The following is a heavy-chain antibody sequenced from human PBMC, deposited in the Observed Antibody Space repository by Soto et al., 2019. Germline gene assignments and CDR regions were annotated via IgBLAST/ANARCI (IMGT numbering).Heavy chain of an antibody. CDR3: ARLGTTGSEIYYYGMDV. CDR1: GGSISSSNW. CDR2: IYHSGST. J-gene: IGHJ6*02. V-gene: IGHV4-4*02. Sequence: QVQLQESGPGLVKPSGTLSLTCAVSGGSISSSNWWSWVRQPPGKGLEWIGDIYHSGSTDYTQSLKSRVTISVDKSQNQFSLKLSSVTAAATAVYYCARLGTTGSEIYYYGMDVWGQGTTVTVSS. D-gene: IGHD1-1*01.